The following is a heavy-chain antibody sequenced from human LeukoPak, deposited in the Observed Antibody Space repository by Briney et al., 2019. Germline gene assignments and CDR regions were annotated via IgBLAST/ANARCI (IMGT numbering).Heavy chain of an antibody. CDR2: ISGSGGST. D-gene: IGHD2-2*02. Sequence: GGSLRLSCAASGFTFSNYAMSWVRQAPGKGLEWVSAISGSGGSTYYADSVKGRFTISRDNSKNTLYLQMNSLRAEDTSVYYCAKMNIVVVPAAILYYWGQGTLVTVSS. CDR3: AKMNIVVVPAAILYY. J-gene: IGHJ4*02. CDR1: GFTFSNYA. V-gene: IGHV3-23*01.